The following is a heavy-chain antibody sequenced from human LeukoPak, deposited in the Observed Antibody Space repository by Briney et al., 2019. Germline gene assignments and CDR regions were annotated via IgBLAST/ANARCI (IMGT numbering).Heavy chain of an antibody. J-gene: IGHJ4*02. Sequence: GGSLRLSCAGSGFPFSIYGMNWVRQAPGKGLEWVSGISPGGGPTYYADSVKGRFTISRDDSKNTLYLQMNNLRAEDTAVYYCAKDGAWLRFDYWGQGTLVTVSS. CDR2: ISPGGGPT. D-gene: IGHD5-12*01. V-gene: IGHV3-23*01. CDR1: GFPFSIYG. CDR3: AKDGAWLRFDY.